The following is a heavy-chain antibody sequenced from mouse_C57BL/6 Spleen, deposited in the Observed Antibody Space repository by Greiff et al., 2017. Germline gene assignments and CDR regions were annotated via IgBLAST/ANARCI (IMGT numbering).Heavy chain of an antibody. Sequence: EVKLQESGGGLVKPGGSLKLSCAASGFTFTSYAMPWVRQTPEQRLEWVATISAGGSYTYYPDNVKGRFTISRDNAKNNLYLQMSRLMSEDTAMYYCAGGGISTAVEGGFAYWGQGTLVTVSA. J-gene: IGHJ3*01. D-gene: IGHD1-1*01. CDR2: ISAGGSYT. V-gene: IGHV5-4*03. CDR1: GFTFTSYA. CDR3: AGGGISTAVEGGFAY.